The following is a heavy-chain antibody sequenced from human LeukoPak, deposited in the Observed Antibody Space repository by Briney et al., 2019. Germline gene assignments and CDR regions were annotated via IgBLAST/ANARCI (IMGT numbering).Heavy chain of an antibody. CDR2: IIPIIGIV. J-gene: IGHJ6*02. CDR3: ARVPSGYTPNANYYYYGMDV. CDR1: GGTFRRYA. Sequence: SVKVSCKASGGTFRRYAISWVRQAPGQGLEWMGRIIPIIGIVNYAQKFQGRVTITADKSTSTAYMELSSLRSEDTAVYYCARVPSGYTPNANYYYYGMDVWGQGTTVTVSS. D-gene: IGHD5-12*01. V-gene: IGHV1-69*04.